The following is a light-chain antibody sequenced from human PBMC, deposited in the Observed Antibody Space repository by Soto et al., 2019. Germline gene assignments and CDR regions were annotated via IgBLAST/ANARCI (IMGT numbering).Light chain of an antibody. CDR2: GAS. CDR3: QQYYNWPRT. V-gene: IGKV3-15*01. CDR1: ENIYTN. J-gene: IGKJ5*01. Sequence: EIVMTHSPATLSFSAVERAALSCRASENIYTNLAWYQQKPGQAPRLLFYGASTRATGLPARFSGTGSGTEFTLTINSLQAEDSAVYYCQQYYNWPRTFGQGTRLEIK.